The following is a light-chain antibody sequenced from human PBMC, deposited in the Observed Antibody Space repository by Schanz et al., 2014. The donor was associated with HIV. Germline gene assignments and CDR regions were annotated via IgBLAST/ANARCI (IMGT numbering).Light chain of an antibody. Sequence: QSALTQPASVSGSPGQSITISCTGTSSDVGSYDLVSWYQQHPGRAPKLLISEVSKRPSGVSSRFSGSKSGNTASLTISGLQAEDEADYYCCSYAGTPYVFGTGTKLTVL. V-gene: IGLV2-23*02. CDR2: EVS. CDR1: SSDVGSYDL. J-gene: IGLJ1*01. CDR3: CSYAGTPYV.